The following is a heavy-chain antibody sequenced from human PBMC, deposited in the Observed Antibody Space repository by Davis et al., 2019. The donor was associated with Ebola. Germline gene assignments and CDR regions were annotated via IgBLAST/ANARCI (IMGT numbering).Heavy chain of an antibody. J-gene: IGHJ5*02. V-gene: IGHV4-34*01. Sequence: MPSENLSPTFTLPGGSISSYYWSWIRQPPGKGLEWIGEINHSGSTNYNPSLKSRVTISVDTSKNQFSLKLSSVTAADTAVYYCARHEGIQLWLRWFDPWGQGTLVTVSS. D-gene: IGHD5-18*01. CDR1: GGSISSYY. CDR2: INHSGST. CDR3: ARHEGIQLWLRWFDP.